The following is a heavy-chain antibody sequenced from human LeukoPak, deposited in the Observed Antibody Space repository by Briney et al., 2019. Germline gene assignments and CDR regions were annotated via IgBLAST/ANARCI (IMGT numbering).Heavy chain of an antibody. D-gene: IGHD3-3*01. Sequence: GGSLRLSCAASGFTFSDYYMSWIRQAPGKGLEWVSNISSSGSSIYYADSVKGRFTISRDNAKSSLYLQMNSLRAEDTAVYYCARGNYDFWSGYSYYFDYWGQGTLVTVSS. CDR2: ISSSGSSI. CDR3: ARGNYDFWSGYSYYFDY. V-gene: IGHV3-11*04. CDR1: GFTFSDYY. J-gene: IGHJ4*02.